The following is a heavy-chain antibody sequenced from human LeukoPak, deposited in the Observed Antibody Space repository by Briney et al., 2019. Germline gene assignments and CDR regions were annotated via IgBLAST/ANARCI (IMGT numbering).Heavy chain of an antibody. CDR2: IIPIFGTA. V-gene: IGHV1-69*13. D-gene: IGHD1-20*01. J-gene: IGHJ4*02. CDR3: AREAYNWNDDLGY. CDR1: GGTFSSYA. Sequence: GASVKVSCKASGGTFSSYAISWVRQAPGQGLEWMGGIIPIFGTANYAQKFPGRVTITADESTSTAYMELSSLRSEDTAVYYCAREAYNWNDDLGYWGQGTLVTVSS.